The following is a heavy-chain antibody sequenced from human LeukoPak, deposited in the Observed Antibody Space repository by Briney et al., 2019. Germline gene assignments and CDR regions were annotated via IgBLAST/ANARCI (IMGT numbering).Heavy chain of an antibody. J-gene: IGHJ3*02. CDR3: ARGGPHYYDTEAFDI. Sequence: PSETLSLTCTVSGGSISSYYWSWIRQPPGKGLEWIGYIYYSGSTNYNPSLKSRVTISVDTSKNQFSLKLSSVTAADTAVYYCARGGPHYYDTEAFDIWGQGTMVTVSS. D-gene: IGHD3-22*01. CDR2: IYYSGST. V-gene: IGHV4-59*01. CDR1: GGSISSYY.